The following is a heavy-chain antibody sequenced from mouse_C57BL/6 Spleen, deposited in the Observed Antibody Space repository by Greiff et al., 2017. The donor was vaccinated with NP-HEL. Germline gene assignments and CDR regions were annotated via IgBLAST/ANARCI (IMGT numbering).Heavy chain of an antibody. V-gene: IGHV5-4*03. D-gene: IGHD1-1*01. CDR2: ISDGGSYT. CDR3: ARAYYYGSSSNAMDY. Sequence: EVNVVESGGGLVKPGGSLKLSCAASGFTFSSYAMSWVRQTPEKRLEWVATISDGGSYTYYPDNVKGRFTISRDNAKNNLYLQMSHLKSEDTAMYYCARAYYYGSSSNAMDYWGQGTSVTVSS. CDR1: GFTFSSYA. J-gene: IGHJ4*01.